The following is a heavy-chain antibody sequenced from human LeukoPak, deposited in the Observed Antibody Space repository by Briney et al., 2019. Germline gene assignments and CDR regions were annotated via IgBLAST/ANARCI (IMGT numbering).Heavy chain of an antibody. CDR1: GFTFSNYW. Sequence: GGSLRLSCAASGFTFSNYWMHWVRQDPLKGLVWVSRINSDGGSTGYADSVKGRFTISRDNAKNTLYLQMNSLRAEDTALYYCARGGTSGSLIYWGQGTLVPVSS. CDR2: INSDGGST. CDR3: ARGGTSGSLIY. V-gene: IGHV3-74*01. D-gene: IGHD1-26*01. J-gene: IGHJ1*01.